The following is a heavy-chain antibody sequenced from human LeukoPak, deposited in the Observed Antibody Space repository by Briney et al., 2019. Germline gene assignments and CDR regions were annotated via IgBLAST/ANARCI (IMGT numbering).Heavy chain of an antibody. Sequence: PGGSLRLSCAASGFTFSSYSMNWVRQAPGKGLEWVSYISSSSSTIYYADSVKGRFTISRDNAKNSLYLQMNSLRAEDTAVYYCARVRTTFHYYYMDVWGKGTTVTVSS. CDR3: ARVRTTFHYYYMDV. CDR2: ISSSSSTI. J-gene: IGHJ6*03. V-gene: IGHV3-48*01. D-gene: IGHD4-11*01. CDR1: GFTFSSYS.